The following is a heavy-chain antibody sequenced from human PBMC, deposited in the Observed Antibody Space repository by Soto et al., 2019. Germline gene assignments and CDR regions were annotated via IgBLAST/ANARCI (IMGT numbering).Heavy chain of an antibody. J-gene: IGHJ4*02. D-gene: IGHD4-17*01. CDR3: ATQVIYGDQPSFDY. V-gene: IGHV3-30-3*01. Sequence: QVQLVESGGGVVQPGRSLRLSCAASGFTFSSYAMHWVRQAPGKGLEWVAVISHDGSSKYYADSVKGRFTISRDNSRNTLYLQMNSLRPEDTAVYYCATQVIYGDQPSFDYWGQGTLVTVSS. CDR1: GFTFSSYA. CDR2: ISHDGSSK.